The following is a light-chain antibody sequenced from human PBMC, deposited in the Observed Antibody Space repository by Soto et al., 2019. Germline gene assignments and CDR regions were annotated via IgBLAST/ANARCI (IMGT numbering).Light chain of an antibody. CDR1: QSVRIF. Sequence: EIVLTQSPATLSLSPGDRATLSCRASQSVRIFLAWYQQKPGQAPRLLIYDASDRATGIPDRFSGSGSGTDCTLTISSLEPEDFAVYYCQQRGNWPLYTFGQGTKVEMK. V-gene: IGKV3-11*01. J-gene: IGKJ2*01. CDR2: DAS. CDR3: QQRGNWPLYT.